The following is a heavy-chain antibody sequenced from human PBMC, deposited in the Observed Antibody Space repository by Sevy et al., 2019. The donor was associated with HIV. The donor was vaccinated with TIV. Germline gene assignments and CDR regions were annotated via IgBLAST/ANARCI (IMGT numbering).Heavy chain of an antibody. V-gene: IGHV3-74*01. Sequence: GGSLRLSCTVSGFTFSNYWMHWIRQGPGKGLVWVSRISSDGSTTTYADSVKGRFTISRDNDKNTLYLQMNRLRVEDTAVYYCVRDQGAYFYGSLDYWGQGALVTVSS. CDR1: GFTFSNYW. D-gene: IGHD3-10*01. CDR2: ISSDGSTT. J-gene: IGHJ4*02. CDR3: VRDQGAYFYGSLDY.